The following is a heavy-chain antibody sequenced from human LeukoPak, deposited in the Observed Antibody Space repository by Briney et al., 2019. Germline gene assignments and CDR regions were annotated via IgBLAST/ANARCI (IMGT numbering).Heavy chain of an antibody. CDR3: ASELPYYDILTGSDYGMDV. J-gene: IGHJ6*02. CDR1: GFTFSSYS. CDR2: ISSISSYI. D-gene: IGHD3-9*01. Sequence: NTGGSLRLSCAASGFTFSSYSMNWVRQAPGKGLEWVSSISSISSYIYYADSVKGRFTISRDNAKNSLYLQMSSLRAEDTAVYYCASELPYYDILTGSDYGMDVWGQGTTVTVSS. V-gene: IGHV3-21*01.